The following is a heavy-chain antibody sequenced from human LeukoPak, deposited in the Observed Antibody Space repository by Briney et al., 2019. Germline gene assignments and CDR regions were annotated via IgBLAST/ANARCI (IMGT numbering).Heavy chain of an antibody. Sequence: GGSLRLSCAASGFTFSDYYMSWIRQAPGKGLEWVSYISSSGSTIYCADSVKGRFTISRDNAKNSLYLQMNSLRAEDTAVYYCARATITMIVVVTDFDYWGQGTLVTVSS. CDR1: GFTFSDYY. CDR3: ARATITMIVVVTDFDY. J-gene: IGHJ4*02. CDR2: ISSSGSTI. V-gene: IGHV3-11*01. D-gene: IGHD3-22*01.